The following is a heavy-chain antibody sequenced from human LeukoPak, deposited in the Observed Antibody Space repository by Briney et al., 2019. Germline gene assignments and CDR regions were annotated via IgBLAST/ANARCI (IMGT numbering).Heavy chain of an antibody. D-gene: IGHD1-1*01. Sequence: SQTLSLTCTVSGGSISSGSYYWSWIRQPAGKGLEWIGRIYTSGSTNYNPSLKSRVTISVDTSKNQFSLKLSSVTAADTAVYYCARERLGTFDYWAREPWSPSPQ. CDR1: GGSISSGSYY. V-gene: IGHV4-61*02. J-gene: IGHJ4*02. CDR2: IYTSGST. CDR3: ARERLGTFDY.